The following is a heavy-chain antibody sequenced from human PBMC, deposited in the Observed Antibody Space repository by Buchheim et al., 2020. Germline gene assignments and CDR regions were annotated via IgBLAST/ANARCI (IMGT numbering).Heavy chain of an antibody. J-gene: IGHJ4*02. Sequence: EVQLVESGGGLVQPGGSLRLSCAASGFTFSSYWMSWVRQAPGKGLEWVANIKQDGSEKYYVDSVKGRFTISRDNAKNSLYLQMNSLRAEDTAVYYCASSYYYDSSGYSPFDYWGQGTL. CDR2: IKQDGSEK. D-gene: IGHD3-22*01. V-gene: IGHV3-7*01. CDR3: ASSYYYDSSGYSPFDY. CDR1: GFTFSSYW.